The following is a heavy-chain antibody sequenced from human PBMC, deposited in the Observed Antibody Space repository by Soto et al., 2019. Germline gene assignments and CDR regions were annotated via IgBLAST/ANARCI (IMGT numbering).Heavy chain of an antibody. D-gene: IGHD6-19*01. CDR3: ASRVSDYFDY. Sequence: SETLSLTCTVSGGSISSSSYYWGWIRQPPGKGLEWIGSIYYSGSTYYNPSLKSRVTISVDTSKNQFSLKLSSVTAADTAVYYCASRVSDYFDYWGQGTPVTVSS. CDR2: IYYSGST. V-gene: IGHV4-39*01. CDR1: GGSISSSSYY. J-gene: IGHJ4*02.